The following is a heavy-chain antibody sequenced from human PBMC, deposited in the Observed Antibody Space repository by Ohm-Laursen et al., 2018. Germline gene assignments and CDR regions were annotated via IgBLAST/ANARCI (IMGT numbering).Heavy chain of an antibody. CDR2: ISSSGSTI. Sequence: SLRLSCAASGFTFSDYYMSWIRQAPGKGLEWVSYISSSGSTIYYADSVKGRFTISRDNAKNSLYLQMNSLRAEDTAVYYCARDIENGSGSYPGDGMDVWGQGTTVTVSS. CDR1: GFTFSDYY. CDR3: ARDIENGSGSYPGDGMDV. V-gene: IGHV3-11*01. D-gene: IGHD3-10*01. J-gene: IGHJ6*02.